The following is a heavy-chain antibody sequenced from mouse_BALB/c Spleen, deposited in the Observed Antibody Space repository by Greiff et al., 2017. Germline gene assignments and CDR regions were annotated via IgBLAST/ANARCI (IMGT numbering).Heavy chain of an antibody. D-gene: IGHD2-10*01. CDR1: GFNIKDTY. CDR2: IDPANGNT. CDR3: ARTYYGTLFDY. V-gene: IGHV14-3*02. Sequence: VQLQHSGAELVKPGASVKLSCTASGFNIKDTYMHWVKQRPEQGLEWIGRIDPANGNTKYDPKFQGKATITADTSSNTAYLQLSSLTSEDTAVYYCARTYYGTLFDYWGQGTTLTVSS. J-gene: IGHJ2*01.